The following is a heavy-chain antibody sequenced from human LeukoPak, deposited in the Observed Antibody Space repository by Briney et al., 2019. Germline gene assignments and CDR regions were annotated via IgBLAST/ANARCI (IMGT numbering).Heavy chain of an antibody. CDR2: IYYSGST. D-gene: IGHD4-23*01. Sequence: KPSETLSLTCTVSGGSISSSSYYWGWIRQPPGKGLEWIGSIYYSGSTYYNPSLKSRVTISVDTSKNQFSLKLSSVTPADTAVYYCARPTTVVTPTSDWGQGTLVTVSS. J-gene: IGHJ4*02. V-gene: IGHV4-39*01. CDR3: ARPTTVVTPTSD. CDR1: GGSISSSSYY.